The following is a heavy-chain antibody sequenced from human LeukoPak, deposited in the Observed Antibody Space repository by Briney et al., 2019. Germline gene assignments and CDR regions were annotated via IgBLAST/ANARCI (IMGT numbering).Heavy chain of an antibody. CDR2: INEYGTT. Sequence: GGSLRLSCAASGFTFSDYWMYWVRQPPGEGLVWISNINEYGTTTYADSVKGRFTVSRDNAKNILYLQMNSLRAEDTAVYFCARMRGGNWGQGALVTVSS. V-gene: IGHV3-74*03. D-gene: IGHD3-16*01. CDR3: ARMRGGN. J-gene: IGHJ4*02. CDR1: GFTFSDYW.